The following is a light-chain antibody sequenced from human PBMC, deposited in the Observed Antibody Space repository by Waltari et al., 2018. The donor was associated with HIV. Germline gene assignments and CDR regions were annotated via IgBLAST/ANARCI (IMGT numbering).Light chain of an antibody. Sequence: QPVLTQPPSASGSPRQRVTISCSGGSSNIGNNHVYWYQQFPGTAPKLLIYRNNQRPSGVPDRFSGSKSGTSASLVISGLRSEDEADYYCAAWDDSLSGVFGGGTKVTVL. CDR1: SSNIGNNH. CDR2: RNN. V-gene: IGLV1-47*01. CDR3: AAWDDSLSGV. J-gene: IGLJ2*01.